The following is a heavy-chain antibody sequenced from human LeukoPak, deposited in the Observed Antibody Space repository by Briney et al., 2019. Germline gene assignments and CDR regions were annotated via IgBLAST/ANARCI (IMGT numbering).Heavy chain of an antibody. CDR2: ISGSGGST. V-gene: IGHV3-23*01. CDR3: AKDSKIVGPTFRSYHYMDV. D-gene: IGHD1-26*01. Sequence: GSLSLSCAASGFTFSSYAMSWVRQAPGKGLEWVSGISGSGGSTYYADSVKGRFTISRDNSKKTLYLQMNSLRAEDTAVYYCAKDSKIVGPTFRSYHYMDVWGKGTTVTVSS. CDR1: GFTFSSYA. J-gene: IGHJ6*03.